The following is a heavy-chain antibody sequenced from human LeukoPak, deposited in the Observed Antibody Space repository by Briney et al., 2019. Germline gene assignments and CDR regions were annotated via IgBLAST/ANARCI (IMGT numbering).Heavy chain of an antibody. J-gene: IGHJ6*02. CDR1: GFTVSSNY. Sequence: GGSLRLSCAASGFTVSSNYMSWVRQAPGKGLEWVSVIYSGGSTYYADSVKGRFTISRDNSKNTLYLQMNSLRAEDTAVYYCARVGYDILTPMDVWGQGTTVTVSS. V-gene: IGHV3-53*01. D-gene: IGHD3-9*01. CDR3: ARVGYDILTPMDV. CDR2: IYSGGST.